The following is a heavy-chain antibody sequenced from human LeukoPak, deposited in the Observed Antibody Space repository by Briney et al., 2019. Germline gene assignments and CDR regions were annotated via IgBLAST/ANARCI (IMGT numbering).Heavy chain of an antibody. CDR3: ARVGHGYCSGGSCSVF. V-gene: IGHV3-53*01. D-gene: IGHD2-15*01. CDR1: GFTVSSNY. CDR2: IYSGGST. Sequence: QPGGSLRLSCAASGFTVSSNYMSWVRQAPGKGLEWVSVIYSGGSTYYADSVRGRFTISRDDSKNTLYLQMNSLRAEDTAVYYCARVGHGYCSGGSCSVFWGQGTLVTVSS. J-gene: IGHJ4*02.